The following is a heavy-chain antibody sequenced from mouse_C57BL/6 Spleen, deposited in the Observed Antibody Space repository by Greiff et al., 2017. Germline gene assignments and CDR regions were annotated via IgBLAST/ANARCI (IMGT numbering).Heavy chain of an antibody. CDR2: IDPSDSYT. V-gene: IGHV1-69*01. CDR3: ARSTRYYFDY. CDR1: GYTFTSYW. Sequence: QVQLQQPGAELVMPGASVKLSCKASGYTFTSYWMHWVKQRPGQGLEWIGEIDPSDSYTNYNQKFKGKSTLTVDKSSSTAYMQLSSLTSEDSAVYYCARSTRYYFDYWGQGTTLTASS. J-gene: IGHJ2*01.